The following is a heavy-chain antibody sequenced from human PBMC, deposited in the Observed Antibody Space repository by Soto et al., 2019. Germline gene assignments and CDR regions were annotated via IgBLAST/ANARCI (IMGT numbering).Heavy chain of an antibody. Sequence: QVQLQESGLGLVKPSQTLSLTCTVSGGSISSGGYYWSWIRQHPGKGLEWIGYIYYSGSTYYNPSLKSRVTISVDTSKNQFSLKLSSVTAADTAVYYCARDNRDDSSLTDYYYYGMDVWGQGTTVTVSS. CDR2: IYYSGST. D-gene: IGHD6-19*01. CDR3: ARDNRDDSSLTDYYYYGMDV. V-gene: IGHV4-31*03. CDR1: GGSISSGGYY. J-gene: IGHJ6*02.